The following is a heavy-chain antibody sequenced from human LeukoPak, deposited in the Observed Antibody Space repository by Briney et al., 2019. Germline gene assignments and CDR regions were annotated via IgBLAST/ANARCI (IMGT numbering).Heavy chain of an antibody. Sequence: SVKVSCKASGGTFSSYAISWVRQAPGQGLEWMGGIIPIFGTANYAQKFQGRVTITADESMSTAYMELSSLRSEDTAVYCCARDMRGSAEYFQHWGQGTLVTVSS. CDR1: GGTFSSYA. V-gene: IGHV1-69*13. D-gene: IGHD3-10*01. CDR2: IIPIFGTA. J-gene: IGHJ1*01. CDR3: ARDMRGSAEYFQH.